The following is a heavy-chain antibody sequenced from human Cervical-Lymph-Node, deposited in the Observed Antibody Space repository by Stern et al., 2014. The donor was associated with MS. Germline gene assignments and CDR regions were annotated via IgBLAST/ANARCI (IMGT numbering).Heavy chain of an antibody. V-gene: IGHV1-2*02. CDR2: INLKSGGT. D-gene: IGHD3-3*02. CDR3: ARGSRISIFGVPTGDAFDI. Sequence: VQLVESGAEVKKPGASVKVSCKASGYIFSDYYMHWVRQAPGQGLEWVGWINLKSGGTSYAQSFQGRVTMTRDTSINTAYMELSRLRSDDTAVYYCARGSRISIFGVPTGDAFDIWGQGTMVTVSS. CDR1: GYIFSDYY. J-gene: IGHJ3*02.